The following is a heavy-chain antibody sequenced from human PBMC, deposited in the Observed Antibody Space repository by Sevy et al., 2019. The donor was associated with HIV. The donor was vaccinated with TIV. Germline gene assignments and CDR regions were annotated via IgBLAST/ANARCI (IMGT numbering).Heavy chain of an antibody. CDR1: GFTFRTYA. Sequence: GGCLRLSCAASGFTFRTYAMSWVRQAPGKGLEWVSDISGSGGDTYYADSVKGRFTISRDNSKNTLYLQMSSLRAEDTAVYYCAKNAYYYDGSGYSMSQWYYGMDVWGQGTTVTVSS. CDR3: AKNAYYYDGSGYSMSQWYYGMDV. J-gene: IGHJ6*02. CDR2: ISGSGGDT. D-gene: IGHD3-22*01. V-gene: IGHV3-23*01.